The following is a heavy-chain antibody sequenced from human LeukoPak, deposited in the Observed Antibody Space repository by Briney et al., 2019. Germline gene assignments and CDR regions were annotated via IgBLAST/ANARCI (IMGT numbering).Heavy chain of an antibody. D-gene: IGHD4-17*01. V-gene: IGHV4-38-2*02. J-gene: IGHJ6*03. CDR3: ARGPYGDYSDYYHYYMDV. CDR2: IYHSGST. Sequence: PSETLPLTCTVSGYSISSGYYWGWIRQPPGKGLEWIGSIYHSGSTYYNPSLKSRVTISVDTSKNQFSLKLSSVTAADTAVYYCARGPYGDYSDYYHYYMDVWGKGTTVTVSS. CDR1: GYSISSGYY.